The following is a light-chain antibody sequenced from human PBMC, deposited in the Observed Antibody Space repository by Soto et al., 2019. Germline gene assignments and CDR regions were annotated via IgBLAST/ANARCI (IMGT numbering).Light chain of an antibody. Sequence: IVLKQSPAPLSFSPGERATLSCRASQSVSSYLAWYQQKPGQAPRLLIYDASNRATGIPARFSGSGSGTDFTLTISSLEPEDFAVYYCQQRSNWPPITFGQGTRLEI. V-gene: IGKV3-11*01. J-gene: IGKJ5*01. CDR3: QQRSNWPPIT. CDR1: QSVSSY. CDR2: DAS.